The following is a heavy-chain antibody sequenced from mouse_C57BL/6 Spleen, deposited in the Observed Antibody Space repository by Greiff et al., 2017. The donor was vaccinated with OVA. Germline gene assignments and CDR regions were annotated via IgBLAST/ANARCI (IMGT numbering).Heavy chain of an antibody. Sequence: EVKLVESGGGLVKPGGSLKLSCAASGFTFSDYGMHWVRQAPEKGLEWVAYISSGSSTIYYADTVKGRFTISRDNAKNTLFLQMTSLRSEDTAMYYCARAQLGSDYWGQGTTLTVSS. CDR3: ARAQLGSDY. V-gene: IGHV5-17*01. J-gene: IGHJ2*01. CDR1: GFTFSDYG. D-gene: IGHD4-1*02. CDR2: ISSGSSTI.